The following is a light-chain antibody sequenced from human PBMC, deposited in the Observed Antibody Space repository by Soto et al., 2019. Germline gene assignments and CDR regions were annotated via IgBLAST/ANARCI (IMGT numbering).Light chain of an antibody. CDR1: SSDVGGYNY. CDR2: EVN. CDR3: TSHAGSTNLI. J-gene: IGLJ2*01. V-gene: IGLV2-8*01. Sequence: QSALTQPASVSGSPGQSITISCTGTSSDVGGYNYVSWYQQHPGKAPKLMIYEVNKRPSGVPDRFSGSKSGNTASLTVSGLQAEDEGDYYCTSHAGSTNLIFGGGTKLTVL.